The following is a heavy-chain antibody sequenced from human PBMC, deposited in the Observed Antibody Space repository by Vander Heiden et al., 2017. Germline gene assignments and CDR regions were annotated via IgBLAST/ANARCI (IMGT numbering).Heavy chain of an antibody. V-gene: IGHV3-74*01. CDR1: GFTFSGYW. J-gene: IGHJ5*02. CDR3: ARVGVTWFDT. D-gene: IGHD3-16*01. CDR2: ILADGPGA. Sequence: EVQLVESGGGLVQPGGSLRLSCAASGFTFSGYWMHWVRQAPGKGLVWVSRILADGPGADYADSVKGRFTISRDNTKNTLYLQMNSLRADDTAIYYCARVGVTWFDTWGQGTLVTVSS.